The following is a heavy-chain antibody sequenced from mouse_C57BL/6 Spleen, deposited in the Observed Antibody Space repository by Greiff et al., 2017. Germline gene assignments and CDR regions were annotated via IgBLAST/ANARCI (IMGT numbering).Heavy chain of an antibody. J-gene: IGHJ1*03. CDR1: GYAFSSYW. D-gene: IGHD1-1*01. V-gene: IGHV1-80*01. CDR2: IYPGDGDT. Sequence: VQLQQSGAELVKPGASVKISCKASGYAFSSYWMNWVKQRPGKGLEWIGQIYPGDGDTNYNGKFKGKATLTADKSSSTAYMQLSSLTSEDSAVYFCAREDGNPWYFDVWGTGTTVTVSS. CDR3: AREDGNPWYFDV.